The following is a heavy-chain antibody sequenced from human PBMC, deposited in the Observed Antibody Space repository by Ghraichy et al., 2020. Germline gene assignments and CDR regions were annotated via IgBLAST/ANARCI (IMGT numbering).Heavy chain of an antibody. D-gene: IGHD6-19*01. Sequence: GGSLRLSRAASGFTFSSYAMSWVRQAPGKGLECVSSISGSGISTYYADSVKGRFTISRDNSKNTLYLQMNSLRSEDTAIYYCAKVHSSGWYQVKSGPFDYWRQGILATVSS. V-gene: IGHV3-23*01. J-gene: IGHJ4*02. CDR2: ISGSGIST. CDR3: AKVHSSGWYQVKSGPFDY. CDR1: GFTFSSYA.